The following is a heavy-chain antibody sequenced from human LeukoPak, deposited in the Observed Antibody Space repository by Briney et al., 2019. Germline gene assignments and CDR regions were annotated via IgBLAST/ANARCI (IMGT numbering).Heavy chain of an antibody. CDR1: GYTFTSYG. CDR3: ASFEIPRQNSFKTGLDSSGDSY. D-gene: IGHD6-19*01. Sequence: ASVKVSCKASGYTFTSYGISWVRQAPGQGLEWMGWISAYNGNTNYAQKLQGRVTMTTDTSTSTAYMELRSLRSDDTAVYYCASFEIPRQNSFKTGLDSSGDSYWGQGTLVTVSA. CDR2: ISAYNGNT. J-gene: IGHJ4*02. V-gene: IGHV1-18*01.